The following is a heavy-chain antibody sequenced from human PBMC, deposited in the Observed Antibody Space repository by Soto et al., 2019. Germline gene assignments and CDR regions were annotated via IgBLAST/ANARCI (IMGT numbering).Heavy chain of an antibody. CDR1: GGTFSSYA. V-gene: IGHV1-69*06. D-gene: IGHD2-15*01. J-gene: IGHJ4*02. Sequence: SVKVSCKASGGTFSSYAISWVRQAPGQGLEWMGGIIPIFGTANYAQKFQGRVTITAEKSTSTAYMGLSSLRSEDTAVYYCAREHCSGGSCYVGTFDYWGQGTLVTVSS. CDR2: IIPIFGTA. CDR3: AREHCSGGSCYVGTFDY.